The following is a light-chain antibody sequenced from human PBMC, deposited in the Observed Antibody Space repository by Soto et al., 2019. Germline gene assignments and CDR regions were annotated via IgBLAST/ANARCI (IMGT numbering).Light chain of an antibody. CDR1: QSVSSN. CDR2: GAS. V-gene: IGKV3-15*01. Sequence: EIVMTQSPATLSVSPGERATLSCRASQSVSSNLDWYQQKPGQAPRLLIYGASTRATGIPARFSGSGSGTECTLAISSLQSEDFAVYYCQQYNNWPLTFGGGTKVEIK. CDR3: QQYNNWPLT. J-gene: IGKJ4*01.